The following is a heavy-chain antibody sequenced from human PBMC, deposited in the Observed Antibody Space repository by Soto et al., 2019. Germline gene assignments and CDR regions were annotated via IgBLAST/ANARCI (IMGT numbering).Heavy chain of an antibody. D-gene: IGHD3-3*01. CDR2: IKSKTDGGTT. J-gene: IGHJ6*02. CDR1: GFTFGNAW. CDR3: TTLSITIFGVVLMDV. V-gene: IGHV3-15*07. Sequence: GGSLRLSCAASGFTFGNAWMNWVRQAPGKGLEWVGRIKSKTDGGTTDYAAPVKGRFTISRDDSKNTLYLQINSLKTEDTAVYYCTTLSITIFGVVLMDVWGQGTTVTVSS.